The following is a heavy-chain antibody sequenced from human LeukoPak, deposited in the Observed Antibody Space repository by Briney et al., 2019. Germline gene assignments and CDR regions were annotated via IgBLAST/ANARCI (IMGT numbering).Heavy chain of an antibody. CDR2: IWYDGSNK. D-gene: IGHD4-17*01. CDR3: AREVDYGDYPIYFDY. CDR1: GCTFSSYG. V-gene: IGHV3-33*01. Sequence: GRSLRLSCAASGCTFSSYGMHWVRQAPGKGLEWVAVIWYDGSNKYYADSVKGRFTISRDNSKNTLYLQMNSLRAEDTAVYYCAREVDYGDYPIYFDYWGQGTLVTVSS. J-gene: IGHJ4*02.